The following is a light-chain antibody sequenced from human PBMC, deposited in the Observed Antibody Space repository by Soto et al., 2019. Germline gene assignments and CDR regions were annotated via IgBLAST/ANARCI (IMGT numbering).Light chain of an antibody. V-gene: IGLV1-40*01. CDR1: SSNIGAGYD. CDR2: INI. Sequence: QSVLTQPPSVSGAPGQRVTISCTGSSSNIGAGYDVHWYQQLPGTAPRLLIFININRPSGVPDRFSGSKSGTSASLAITGLRAEDEADYYCRSYDSSLSGYVFGTGTKLTVL. J-gene: IGLJ1*01. CDR3: RSYDSSLSGYV.